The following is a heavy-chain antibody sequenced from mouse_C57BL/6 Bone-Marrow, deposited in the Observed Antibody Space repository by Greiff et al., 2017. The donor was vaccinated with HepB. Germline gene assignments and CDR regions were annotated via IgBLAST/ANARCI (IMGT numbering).Heavy chain of an antibody. J-gene: IGHJ1*03. CDR1: GFTIKDDY. CDR3: TRTTVDV. V-gene: IGHV14-4*01. D-gene: IGHD1-1*01. CDR2: IDPENGDT. Sequence: VQLQQSGAELVRPGASVKLSCTASGFTIKDDYMHWVKQRPEQGLEWIGWIDPENGDTEYASKFQGKATITADPSSNTAYLQLSSLTSEDTAVYYCTRTTVDVWGTGTTVTVSS.